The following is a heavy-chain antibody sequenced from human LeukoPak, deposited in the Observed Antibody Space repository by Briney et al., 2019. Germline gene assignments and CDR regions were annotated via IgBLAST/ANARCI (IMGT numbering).Heavy chain of an antibody. Sequence: GASVKVSCKASGYTFTSYDINWVRQATGQGLEWMGWISAYNGNTNYAQKLQGRVTMTTDTSTSTAYMELRSLRSDDTAVYYCARDSGYCSSTSCYDEAFDYWGQGTLVTVSS. V-gene: IGHV1-18*01. CDR1: GYTFTSYD. CDR2: ISAYNGNT. CDR3: ARDSGYCSSTSCYDEAFDY. J-gene: IGHJ4*02. D-gene: IGHD2-2*01.